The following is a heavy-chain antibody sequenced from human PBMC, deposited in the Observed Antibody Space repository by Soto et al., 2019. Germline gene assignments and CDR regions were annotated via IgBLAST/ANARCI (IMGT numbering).Heavy chain of an antibody. CDR1: GGSISSGGYS. J-gene: IGHJ4*02. CDR2: IYHSGST. Sequence: QLQLQESGSGLVKPSQTLSLTCAVSGGSISSGGYSWSWIRQPPGKGLEWIGYIYHSGSTYYNPSLKSRVTISVDRSKNQFSLKLSSVTAADTAVYYCARGYVDIVATVGFDYWGQGTLVTVSS. V-gene: IGHV4-30-2*01. CDR3: ARGYVDIVATVGFDY. D-gene: IGHD5-12*01.